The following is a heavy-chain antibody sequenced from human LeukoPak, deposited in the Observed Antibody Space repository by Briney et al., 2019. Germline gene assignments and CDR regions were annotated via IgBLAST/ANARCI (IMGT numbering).Heavy chain of an antibody. J-gene: IGHJ4*02. V-gene: IGHV4-61*02. Sequence: SETLSLTCTVSGGSISSGSYYWTWIRQPAGKGLEWIGRIYTSGSTNYNPSLKRRVTMSIDTSNNQFSLKLTSVTAADTAVYYCARSGSGYLRYYFDYWGQGTLVTVSS. D-gene: IGHD5-12*01. CDR1: GGSISSGSYY. CDR3: ARSGSGYLRYYFDY. CDR2: IYTSGST.